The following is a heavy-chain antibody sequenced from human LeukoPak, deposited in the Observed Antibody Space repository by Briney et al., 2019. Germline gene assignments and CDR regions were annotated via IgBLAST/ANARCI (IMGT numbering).Heavy chain of an antibody. J-gene: IGHJ4*02. D-gene: IGHD2-2*01. CDR2: INPNSGGT. Sequence: ASVNVSCQASGYTFTGYYMHWVRQAPGQGLAWMGWINPNSGGTNYAQKFQGRVTMTRDTSISTAYMELSRLRSDDTAVYYCATDQLLLGVDYWGQGTLVTVSS. CDR3: ATDQLLLGVDY. CDR1: GYTFTGYY. V-gene: IGHV1-2*02.